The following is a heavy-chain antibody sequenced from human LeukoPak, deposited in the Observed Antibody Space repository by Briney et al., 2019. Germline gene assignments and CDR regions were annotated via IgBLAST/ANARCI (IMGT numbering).Heavy chain of an antibody. V-gene: IGHV5-51*01. CDR3: ASTPLNCGGDCYTRFDY. J-gene: IGHJ4*02. D-gene: IGHD2-21*02. CDR2: IYPGDSDT. Sequence: PGESLKISCKGSGYSFTSYWIGWVRQMPGKGLEWMGIIYPGDSDTRYSPSFQGHVTISADKSISTAYLQWSSLKASDTAMYYCASTPLNCGGDCYTRFDYWGQGTLVTVSS. CDR1: GYSFTSYW.